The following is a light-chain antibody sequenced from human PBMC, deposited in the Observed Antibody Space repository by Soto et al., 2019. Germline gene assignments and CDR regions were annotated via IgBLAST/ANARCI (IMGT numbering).Light chain of an antibody. V-gene: IGLV2-14*01. CDR3: CSYTDSITRYV. Sequence: QSALTQPASVSGSPGQSITISCTGTSSDVGGYNYVSWYQQHPGKAPKLMIYDVSNRPSGVSNRFSGSKSGNTASLTISGLQAEDEADYYCCSYTDSITRYVFGTGTKLTV. CDR2: DVS. CDR1: SSDVGGYNY. J-gene: IGLJ1*01.